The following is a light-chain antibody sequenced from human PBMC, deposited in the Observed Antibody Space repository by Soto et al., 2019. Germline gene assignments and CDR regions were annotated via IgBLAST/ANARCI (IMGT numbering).Light chain of an antibody. CDR2: DVT. Sequence: QLVLTQPRSVSGSPGQSVTISCTGTTNDVGNYNYVSWYQQHPSKAPKLMIYDVTKRPSGVPDRFSGSKSGNTASLTISGLQAEDEADYYCCSYAGSYSYVFGTGTKVTVL. CDR1: TNDVGNYNY. V-gene: IGLV2-11*01. CDR3: CSYAGSYSYV. J-gene: IGLJ1*01.